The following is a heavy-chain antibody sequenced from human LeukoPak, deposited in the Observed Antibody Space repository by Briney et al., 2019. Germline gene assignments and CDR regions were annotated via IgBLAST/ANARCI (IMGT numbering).Heavy chain of an antibody. D-gene: IGHD1-14*01. CDR3: ARGLGRPGNPLFDY. CDR2: ISGSGGST. J-gene: IGHJ4*02. CDR1: GFTFSSYA. Sequence: HPGGSLRLSCAASGFTFSSYAMSWVRQAPGKGLEWVSVISGSGGSTYYADSVKGRFTISRDNSKNTLYLQMNSLRAEDTAVYYCARGLGRPGNPLFDYWGQGTLVTVSS. V-gene: IGHV3-23*01.